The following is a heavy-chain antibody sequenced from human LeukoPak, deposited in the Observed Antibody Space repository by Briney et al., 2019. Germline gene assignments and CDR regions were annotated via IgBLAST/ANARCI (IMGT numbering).Heavy chain of an antibody. J-gene: IGHJ4*02. CDR1: GFTFSSYS. V-gene: IGHV3-21*01. Sequence: GGSLRLSCAASGFTFSSYSMNWVRQAPGKGLEWVSSISSSSSYIYYADSVKGRFTISRDNAKNSLYLQMNSLRAEDTAVYYCTTSIVGANHHFDYWGQGTLVTVSS. CDR3: TTSIVGANHHFDY. CDR2: ISSSSSYI. D-gene: IGHD1-26*01.